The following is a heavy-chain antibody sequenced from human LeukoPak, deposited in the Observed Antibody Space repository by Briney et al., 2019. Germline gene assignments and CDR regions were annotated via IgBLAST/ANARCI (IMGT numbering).Heavy chain of an antibody. CDR1: GGSISSYY. D-gene: IGHD6-13*01. J-gene: IGHJ3*02. CDR2: IYYSGST. Sequence: SETLSLTCTVSGGSISSYYWSWIRQPPGKGLEWIGYIYYSGSTNYNPSLKSRVTISVDTSKNQFSLKLSSVTAADTAVYYCAREDSSSWYSGAFDIWGQGTMVTVS. CDR3: AREDSSSWYSGAFDI. V-gene: IGHV4-59*01.